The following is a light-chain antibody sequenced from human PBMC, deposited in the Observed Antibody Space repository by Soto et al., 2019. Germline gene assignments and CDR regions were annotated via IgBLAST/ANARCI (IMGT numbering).Light chain of an antibody. V-gene: IGLV1-47*01. Sequence: QSVLTQPPSASGTPGQRVTISCSGGSSNIGSRSVHWFQQLPGTAPKLLIYKDTQRPSGVPDRFSGSKSGTAASLAISGLRSDDEADYYCAACDDSLRAWLFGGGTKVTGL. J-gene: IGLJ3*02. CDR2: KDT. CDR1: SSNIGSRS. CDR3: AACDDSLRAWL.